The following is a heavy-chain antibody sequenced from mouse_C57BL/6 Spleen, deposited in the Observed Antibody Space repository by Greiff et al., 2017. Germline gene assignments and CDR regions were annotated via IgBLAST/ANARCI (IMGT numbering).Heavy chain of an antibody. V-gene: IGHV1-82*01. D-gene: IGHD1-1*01. J-gene: IGHJ2*01. CDR2: IYPGDGDT. Sequence: LQESGPELVKPGASVKISCKASGYAFSSSWMNWVKQRPGKGLEWIGRIYPGDGDTNYNGKFKGKATLTADKSSSTAYMQLSSLTSEDSAVYFCARGRELRDYFDYWGQGTTLTVSS. CDR3: ARGRELRDYFDY. CDR1: GYAFSSSW.